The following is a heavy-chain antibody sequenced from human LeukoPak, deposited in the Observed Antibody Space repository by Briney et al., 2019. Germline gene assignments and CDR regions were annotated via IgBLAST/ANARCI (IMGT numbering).Heavy chain of an antibody. J-gene: IGHJ4*02. CDR2: IYTSGST. D-gene: IGHD3-22*01. CDR3: ARESYDSSGNQGYYFDY. Sequence: SETLSLTCTVSGGSISSYYWSWIRQPAGKGLEWIGRIYTSGSTNYNPSLKSRVTISVDTSQNRFSLQLSSVTAADTAVYYCARESYDSSGNQGYYFDYWGQGTLVTVSS. V-gene: IGHV4-4*07. CDR1: GGSISSYY.